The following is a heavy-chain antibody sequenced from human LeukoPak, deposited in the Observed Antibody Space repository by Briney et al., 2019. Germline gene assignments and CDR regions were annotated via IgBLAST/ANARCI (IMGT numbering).Heavy chain of an antibody. Sequence: GGSLRLSCAASGFTFSGSAIHWVRQVSGRGLEWLGRIRSKADNYATAYAASVKGRFTNSRDDSKNTAYLQMNSLKTEDKAVYYCTRYIDGGTFDYWGQGTLVTVSS. V-gene: IGHV3-73*01. CDR1: GFTFSGSA. D-gene: IGHD3-16*01. CDR3: TRYIDGGTFDY. CDR2: IRSKADNYAT. J-gene: IGHJ4*02.